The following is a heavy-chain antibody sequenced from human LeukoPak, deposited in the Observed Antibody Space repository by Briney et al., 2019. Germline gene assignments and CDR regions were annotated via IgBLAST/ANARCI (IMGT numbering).Heavy chain of an antibody. CDR3: AKDAANWGSNFDY. CDR1: GFTFSSYA. CDR2: ISGSGGST. J-gene: IGHJ4*02. D-gene: IGHD7-27*01. Sequence: GGPLRVSCAASGFTFSSYAMSWVRQAPGNGLEWVSAISGSGGSTYYADSVKGRFTISRDNSKNTLYLQMNSLRAEDTAVYYCAKDAANWGSNFDYWGQGTLVTVSS. V-gene: IGHV3-23*01.